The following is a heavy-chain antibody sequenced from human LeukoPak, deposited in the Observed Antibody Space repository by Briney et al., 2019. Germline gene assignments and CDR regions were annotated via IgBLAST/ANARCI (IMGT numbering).Heavy chain of an antibody. CDR3: ARDAVPDSSGYLYYFDY. D-gene: IGHD3-22*01. J-gene: IGHJ4*02. CDR1: GGTFTNFA. Sequence: ASVKVSCTASGGTFTNFAISWVRQAPGQGLEWMGWISAYNGNTNYAQKLQGRVTMTTDTSTSTAYMELRSLRSDDTAVYYCARDAVPDSSGYLYYFDYWGQGTLVTVSS. CDR2: ISAYNGNT. V-gene: IGHV1-18*01.